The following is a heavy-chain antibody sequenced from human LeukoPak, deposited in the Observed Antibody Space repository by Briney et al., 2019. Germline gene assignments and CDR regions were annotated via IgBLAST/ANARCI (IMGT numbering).Heavy chain of an antibody. CDR1: GHTVDHG. Sequence: ASVKLSSKAPGHTVDHGVSCIRQAPGQGLEWMGWISAYNAYTNYPQKVQGRVTMTTDTTTSTFYMEMRGLRSDYAVLYYCAIGVTGTHLDDWGQGTLVTVSS. J-gene: IGHJ4*02. D-gene: IGHD6-19*01. CDR3: AIGVTGTHLDD. V-gene: IGHV1-18*01. CDR2: ISAYNAYT.